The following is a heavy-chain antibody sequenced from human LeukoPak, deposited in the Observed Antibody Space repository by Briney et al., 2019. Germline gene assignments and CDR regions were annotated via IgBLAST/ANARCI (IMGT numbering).Heavy chain of an antibody. CDR1: RFPFSSYW. Sequence: PGGSLRLSCVASRFPFSSYWMTWVRQAPGKGLEWVANIKQDGSKKSYVDSVKGRFTISRDNAKNSLYLQMYSLRAEDTAIYYCTRVGYIDEGIDYWGQGTLVTVSS. V-gene: IGHV3-7*04. D-gene: IGHD5-24*01. J-gene: IGHJ4*02. CDR2: IKQDGSKK. CDR3: TRVGYIDEGIDY.